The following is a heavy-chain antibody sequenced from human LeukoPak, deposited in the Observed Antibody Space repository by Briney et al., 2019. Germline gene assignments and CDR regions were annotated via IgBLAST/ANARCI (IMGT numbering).Heavy chain of an antibody. CDR3: AREWVATGGWALDY. CDR2: IRYGRSNE. V-gene: IGHV3-30*02. D-gene: IGHD5-12*01. Sequence: PAGSLRLSCATSGFTFITFDMHWLRQPPGKGLEWVAFIRYGRSNEYYADSVKGRFTISRDNSKNTLYLQMNSLRTEDTAVYYCAREWVATGGWALDYWGQGTLVTVSS. CDR1: GFTFITFD. J-gene: IGHJ4*02.